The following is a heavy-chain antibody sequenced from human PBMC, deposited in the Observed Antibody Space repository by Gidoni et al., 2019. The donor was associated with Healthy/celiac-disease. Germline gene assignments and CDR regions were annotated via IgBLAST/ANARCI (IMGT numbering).Heavy chain of an antibody. J-gene: IGHJ3*02. Sequence: EVQLVESGGGLVKHGGSLRLYCAASGFTFSSYSRNWVRQASGKGLEWVSSISSSSSYIYYADSVKGRFTISRDNAKNSLYLQMNSLRAEDTAVYYCARDKEWGIAVAGTVGAFDIWGQGTMVTVSS. V-gene: IGHV3-21*01. CDR1: GFTFSSYS. CDR3: ARDKEWGIAVAGTVGAFDI. D-gene: IGHD6-19*01. CDR2: ISSSSSYI.